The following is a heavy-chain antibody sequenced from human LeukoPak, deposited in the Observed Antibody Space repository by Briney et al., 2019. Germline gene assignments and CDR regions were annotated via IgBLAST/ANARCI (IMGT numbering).Heavy chain of an antibody. Sequence: SETLSLTCTVSVGSFSSGYYSWGCGRQHPGRGLWWIGYIYYSGSTYYRPSLKSRVPISVDTSKNQFSLKLSSVTAADTAVYYCARAQVDWFDPWGQGTLVTVSS. V-gene: IGHV4-31*03. J-gene: IGHJ5*02. CDR1: VGSFSSGYYS. CDR3: ARAQVDWFDP. CDR2: IYYSGST.